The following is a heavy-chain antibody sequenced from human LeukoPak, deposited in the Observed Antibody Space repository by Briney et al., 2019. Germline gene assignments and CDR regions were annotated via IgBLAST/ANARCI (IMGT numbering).Heavy chain of an antibody. V-gene: IGHV4-39*07. CDR1: GGSISSSSYY. CDR2: IYYSGST. J-gene: IGHJ4*02. D-gene: IGHD2-15*01. Sequence: PSETLSLTCTVSGGSISSSSYYWGWIRQPPGKGLEWIGNIYYSGSTYYNPSLKSRVTISVDTSKNQFSLKLSSVTAADTAVYYCARFIEVVVSGYWGQGTLVTVSS. CDR3: ARFIEVVVSGY.